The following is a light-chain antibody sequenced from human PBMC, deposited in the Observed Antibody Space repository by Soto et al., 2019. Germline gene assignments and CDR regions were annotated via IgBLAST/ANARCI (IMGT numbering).Light chain of an antibody. J-gene: IGKJ4*01. V-gene: IGKV1-27*01. CDR3: QKYNSAPLT. CDR2: ATS. Sequence: DVQMTQSPSSLSAFVGDRVTITCRASQGIAPYLAWFQQKPGKVPKLLIYATSTLQSGVPSRFSGSGSGTAFTLTVTSLQTEDVGTYYCQKYNSAPLTFGGGTKVEIK. CDR1: QGIAPY.